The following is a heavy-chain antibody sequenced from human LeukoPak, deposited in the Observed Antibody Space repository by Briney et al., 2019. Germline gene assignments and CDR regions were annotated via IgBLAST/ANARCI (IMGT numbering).Heavy chain of an antibody. V-gene: IGHV4-38-2*02. Sequence: SETLSLTCTVSAYSISSGYFWGWIRQPPGKGLEWIGSIYSSGSTYYNPSLKSRVTISVDTSKNQFSLQLSSVTAADTAVYFCARDPRYCSGGSCYSPLPFDYWGQGTLVTVSS. J-gene: IGHJ4*02. CDR2: IYSSGST. D-gene: IGHD2-15*01. CDR3: ARDPRYCSGGSCYSPLPFDY. CDR1: AYSISSGYF.